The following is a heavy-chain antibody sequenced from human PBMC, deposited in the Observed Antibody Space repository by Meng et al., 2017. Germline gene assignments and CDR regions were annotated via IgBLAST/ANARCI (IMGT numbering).Heavy chain of an antibody. CDR3: AKDEGGSYYGIEY. D-gene: IGHD1-26*01. CDR1: GFTFDDYA. Sequence: ETLSLTCAASGFTFDDYAMHWVRQAPGKGLEWVSLISWDGGSTYYADSVKGRFTISRDNSKNSLYLQMNSLRAEDTALYYCAKDEGGSYYGIEYWGQGTLVTVSS. V-gene: IGHV3-43D*03. CDR2: ISWDGGST. J-gene: IGHJ4*02.